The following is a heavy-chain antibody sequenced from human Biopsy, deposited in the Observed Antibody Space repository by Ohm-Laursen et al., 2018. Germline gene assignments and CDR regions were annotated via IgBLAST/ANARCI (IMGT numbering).Heavy chain of an antibody. CDR2: IYSSGGS. D-gene: IGHD6-19*01. CDR1: GGSTNDYF. J-gene: IGHJ2*01. Sequence: SDTLSLTCGVSGGSTNDYFWSWIRQPAGETLEWIGRIYSSGGSSYNPSLKSRISMSMDTSNNHFSLTLTSLTAADTAVYYCARTPGKAVAGRFLDLWGRGTLVTVSS. V-gene: IGHV4-4*07. CDR3: ARTPGKAVAGRFLDL.